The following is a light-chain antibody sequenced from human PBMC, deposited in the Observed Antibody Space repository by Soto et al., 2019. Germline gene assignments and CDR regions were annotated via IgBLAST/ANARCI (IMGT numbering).Light chain of an antibody. V-gene: IGKV1-39*01. CDR2: AAS. CDR3: QQSYSVPPYT. Sequence: DIQMTQSPSSLSASVGDRVTITCRASQSISSYLNWYQQKPGKAPKLLIYAASSLQSGVQSRFSGSGSGTDFTLTISILQPEDSAIYYCQQSYSVPPYTFGQGTKLEIK. J-gene: IGKJ2*01. CDR1: QSISSY.